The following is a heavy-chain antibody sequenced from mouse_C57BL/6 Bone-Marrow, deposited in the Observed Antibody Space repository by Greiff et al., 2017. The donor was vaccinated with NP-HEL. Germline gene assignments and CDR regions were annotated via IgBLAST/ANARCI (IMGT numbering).Heavy chain of an antibody. CDR3: ARAYYSNYVSWFAY. CDR1: GFTFSDYY. Sequence: EVNVVESEGGLVQPGSSMKLSCTASGFTFSDYYMAWVRQVPEKGLEWVANINYDGSSTYYLDSLKSRFIISRDNAKNILYLQMSSLKSEDTATYYCARAYYSNYVSWFAYWGQGTLVTVSA. J-gene: IGHJ3*01. CDR2: INYDGSST. D-gene: IGHD2-5*01. V-gene: IGHV5-16*01.